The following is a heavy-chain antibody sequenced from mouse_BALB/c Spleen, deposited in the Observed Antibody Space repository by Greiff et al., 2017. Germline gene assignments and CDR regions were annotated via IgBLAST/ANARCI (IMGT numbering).Heavy chain of an antibody. CDR1: GYTFTDYV. D-gene: IGHD2-1*01. V-gene: IGHV1-77*01. CDR3: ARGGGNSFAY. J-gene: IGHJ3*01. CDR2: IYPGSGST. Sequence: QVHVKQSGPELVKPGASVKMSCKASGYTFTDYVISWVKQRTGQGLEWIGEIYPGSGSTYYNEKFKGKATLTADKSSNTAYMQLSSLTSEDTAVYYCARGGGNSFAYWGQGTLVTVSA.